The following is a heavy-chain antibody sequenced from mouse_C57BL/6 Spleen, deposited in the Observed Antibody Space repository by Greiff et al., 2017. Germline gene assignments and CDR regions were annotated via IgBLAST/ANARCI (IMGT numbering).Heavy chain of an antibody. Sequence: EVQLVESGGGLVQPGGSLKLSCAASGFTFSDYYMYWVRQTPEKRLEWVAYISNGGGSTYYPDTVKGRFTISRDNAKNTLYLQMSRLKSECTAMYYCASRYYYGSSYVGLDAMDYWGQGTSDTVSS. CDR1: GFTFSDYY. CDR3: ASRYYYGSSYVGLDAMDY. D-gene: IGHD1-1*01. CDR2: ISNGGGST. J-gene: IGHJ4*01. V-gene: IGHV5-12*01.